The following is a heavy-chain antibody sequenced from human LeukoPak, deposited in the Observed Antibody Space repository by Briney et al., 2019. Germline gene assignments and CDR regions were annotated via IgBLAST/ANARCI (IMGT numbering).Heavy chain of an antibody. J-gene: IGHJ5*02. D-gene: IGHD6-19*01. CDR1: GFTFDDYA. CDR3: AKAASNRAVVRDNWVGP. CDR2: ISWNSGSI. Sequence: PGGSLRLSCAASGFTFDDYAMHWVRQAPGKGLEWVSGISWNSGSIGYADSVKGRFTISRDNVKNSLYLQMNSLRAEDTTLYYCAKAASNRAVVRDNWVGPWGQGTLVTVSS. V-gene: IGHV3-9*01.